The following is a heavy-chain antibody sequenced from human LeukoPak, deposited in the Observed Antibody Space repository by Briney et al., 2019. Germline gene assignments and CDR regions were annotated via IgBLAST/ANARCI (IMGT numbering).Heavy chain of an antibody. J-gene: IGHJ6*02. CDR3: AKSDYGDLVYYYGMDV. CDR1: GFTFSSYA. CDR2: ISGSGGST. D-gene: IGHD4-17*01. Sequence: GGSLRLSGAASGFTFSSYAMSWVRQAPGKGLEWVSAISGSGGSTYYADSVKGRFTISRDNSKNTLYLQMNSLRAEDTAVYYCAKSDYGDLVYYYGMDVWGQGTTVTVSS. V-gene: IGHV3-23*01.